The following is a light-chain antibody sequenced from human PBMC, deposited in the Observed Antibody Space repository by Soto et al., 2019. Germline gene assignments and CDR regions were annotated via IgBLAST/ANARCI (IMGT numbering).Light chain of an antibody. Sequence: QSVLTQPASVSGSSGQSITISCTGTSSDFGSYNLVSWYQQHPGKAPKLMIYEVSKRPSGVSNRFSGSKSGNTASLTISGLQAEDEADYYCCSYAGSSTRYVFGTGTKVTVL. CDR1: SSDFGSYNL. CDR2: EVS. V-gene: IGLV2-23*02. J-gene: IGLJ1*01. CDR3: CSYAGSSTRYV.